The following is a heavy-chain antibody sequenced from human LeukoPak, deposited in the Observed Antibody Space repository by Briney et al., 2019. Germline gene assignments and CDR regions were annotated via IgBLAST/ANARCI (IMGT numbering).Heavy chain of an antibody. CDR1: GGSISSSNW. CDR2: IYHSGST. V-gene: IGHV4-4*02. CDR3: ARGHDILTGYSPLDY. D-gene: IGHD3-9*01. J-gene: IGHJ4*02. Sequence: SETLSLTCAASGGSISSSNWWSWVRQPPGKGLEWIGEIYHSGSTNYNPSLKSRVTISVDKSKNQFSLKLSSVTAADTAVYYCARGHDILTGYSPLDYWGQGTLVTVSS.